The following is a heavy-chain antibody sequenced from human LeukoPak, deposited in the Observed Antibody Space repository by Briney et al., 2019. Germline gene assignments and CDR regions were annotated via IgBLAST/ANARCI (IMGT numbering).Heavy chain of an antibody. CDR1: GYTFTGYY. CDR3: ATSGYYFDTTGYFTNYFDY. J-gene: IGHJ4*02. V-gene: IGHV1-69*06. D-gene: IGHD3-22*01. CDR2: IIPFFGTI. Sequence: SVKVSCKASGYTFTGYYMHWVRQAPGQGLEWMGGIIPFFGTINYAQKFQDRVTITADKSTSTAYMELSSLRSEDTAVYYCATSGYYFDTTGYFTNYFDYWGQGTVVTVSS.